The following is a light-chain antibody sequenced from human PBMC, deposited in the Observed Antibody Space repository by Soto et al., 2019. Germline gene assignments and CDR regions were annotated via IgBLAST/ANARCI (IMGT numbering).Light chain of an antibody. V-gene: IGLV2-14*01. CDR2: DAT. J-gene: IGLJ2*01. CDR1: SSDVGGYNT. Sequence: QSALTQPASVSGSPGQSITISCTGTSSDVGGYNTVSWYQQHPGRAPKLMIYDATDRPSGVSNRFSGSKSGNTASLTISGLQAEDEADYYCYSYTSSSASVVFGGGTQLTVL. CDR3: YSYTSSSASVV.